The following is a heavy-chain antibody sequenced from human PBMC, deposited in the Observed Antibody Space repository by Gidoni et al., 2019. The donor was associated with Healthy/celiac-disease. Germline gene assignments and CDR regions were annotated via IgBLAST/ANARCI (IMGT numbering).Heavy chain of an antibody. CDR1: GLTLRSYS. CDR3: ASTSTRGRNAFDI. D-gene: IGHD5-12*01. Sequence: EVKLVESGGGLVKPGGSLRLACADSGLTLRSYSMNWVRQAPGKGLEWVSSISSSSSYIYYADSVKGRFTISRDNAKNSLYLQMNSLRAEDTAVYYCASTSTRGRNAFDIWGQGTMVTVS. J-gene: IGHJ3*02. CDR2: ISSSSSYI. V-gene: IGHV3-21*01.